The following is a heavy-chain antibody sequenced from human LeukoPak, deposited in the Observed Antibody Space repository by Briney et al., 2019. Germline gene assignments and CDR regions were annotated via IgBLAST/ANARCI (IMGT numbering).Heavy chain of an antibody. D-gene: IGHD6-19*01. Sequence: ASVKVSCKASGYVFNLFGFSWVRQAPGQGLEWMGWISGYNGDTKYAQKIQGRVTLTTDSSASTAYMELRTLRSDDTAIYYCARDRDLIGVTTTRLDYWDQGTLVTVSS. CDR2: ISGYNGDT. CDR3: ARDRDLIGVTTTRLDY. V-gene: IGHV1-18*04. CDR1: GYVFNLFG. J-gene: IGHJ4*02.